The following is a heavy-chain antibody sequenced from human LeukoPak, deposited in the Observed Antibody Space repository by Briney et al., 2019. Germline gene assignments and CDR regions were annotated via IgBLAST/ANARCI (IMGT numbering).Heavy chain of an antibody. J-gene: IGHJ5*02. D-gene: IGHD3-9*01. CDR2: ISYDGSNK. Sequence: PGGSLRLSCAASGFTFSSYAMHWVRQAPGKGLEWVAVISYDGSNKYYADSVKGRFTISRDNSKNTLYLQMNSLRAEDTAVYYCAKRRGILGFDPWGQGTLVTVSS. V-gene: IGHV3-30-3*01. CDR3: AKRRGILGFDP. CDR1: GFTFSSYA.